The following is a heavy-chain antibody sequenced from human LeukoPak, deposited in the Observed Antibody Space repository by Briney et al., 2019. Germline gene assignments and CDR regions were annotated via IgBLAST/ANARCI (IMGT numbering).Heavy chain of an antibody. D-gene: IGHD2/OR15-2a*01. J-gene: IGHJ6*03. V-gene: IGHV3-23*01. CDR1: GFTFSNSA. Sequence: TGGSLRLSCAASGFTFSNSAMSWVRQAPGKGLEWVSAISGSGGSTYYADPVKGRFTISRDNSKNTLYLQMNNVRAEDTAVYYCAKASIYYYMDVWGRGTTVTVS. CDR3: AKASIYYYMDV. CDR2: ISGSGGST.